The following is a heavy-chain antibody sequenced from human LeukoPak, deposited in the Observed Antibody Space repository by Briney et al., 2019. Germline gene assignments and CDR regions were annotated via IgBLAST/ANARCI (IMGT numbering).Heavy chain of an antibody. Sequence: PGGSLRLSCAASGFSFSSYSMNWVRQAPGKGLEWVSYISLDSGTMYYADSVKGRFTISRDNAKNSLYLQMNSLRDDDTAVYYCARDDSAGAWELLWDYWGQGTLVTVSS. CDR2: ISLDSGTM. D-gene: IGHD1-26*01. J-gene: IGHJ4*02. CDR1: GFSFSSYS. V-gene: IGHV3-48*02. CDR3: ARDDSAGAWELLWDY.